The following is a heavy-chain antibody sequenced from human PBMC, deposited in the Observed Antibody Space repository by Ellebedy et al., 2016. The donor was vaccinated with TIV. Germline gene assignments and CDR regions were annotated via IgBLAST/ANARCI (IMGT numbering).Heavy chain of an antibody. CDR1: GFTFSHSV. D-gene: IGHD6-19*01. V-gene: IGHV3-30*03. CDR3: VRGWYSSGHCDVFAM. J-gene: IGHJ3*02. Sequence: GGSLRPSXVGFGFTFSHSVMHWVRQDPGKGLDWVAGISVDGRAVHYPDSVKGRFTISRDNAQNTVYLQMNSLRLEDTAVYYCVRGWYSSGHCDVFAMWGQGTIVTVSS. CDR2: ISVDGRAV.